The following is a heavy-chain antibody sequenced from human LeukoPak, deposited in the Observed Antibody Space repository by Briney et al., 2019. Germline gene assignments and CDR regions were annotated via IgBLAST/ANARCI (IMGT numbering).Heavy chain of an antibody. D-gene: IGHD3-9*01. CDR3: TRDVTYYDILTGKLANKNWFDP. Sequence: SQTLSLTCDLSGDSVSSNRAAYNWLRQSPSRGLEWLGRTYYRSRWYYDYALSLKSRLTFTPDTSKNQLSLYLSSVTPEDTAVYYCTRDVTYYDILTGKLANKNWFDPWGQGTLVIVSS. CDR1: GDSVSSNRAA. V-gene: IGHV6-1*01. J-gene: IGHJ5*02. CDR2: TYYRSRWYY.